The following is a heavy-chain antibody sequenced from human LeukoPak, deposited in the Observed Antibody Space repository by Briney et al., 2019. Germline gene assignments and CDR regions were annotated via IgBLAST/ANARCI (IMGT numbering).Heavy chain of an antibody. J-gene: IGHJ4*02. CDR1: GYTFTSYD. CDR2: MNPNSGNT. V-gene: IGHV1-8*01. D-gene: IGHD2-21*02. CDR3: ARGHAEVVVTDY. Sequence: ASVTVSCTASGYTFTSYDINWVRQATGQGLEWMGWMNPNSGNTGYAQKFQGRVTMTRNTSISTAYMELSSLRSEDTAVYYCARGHAEVVVTDYWGQGTLVTVSS.